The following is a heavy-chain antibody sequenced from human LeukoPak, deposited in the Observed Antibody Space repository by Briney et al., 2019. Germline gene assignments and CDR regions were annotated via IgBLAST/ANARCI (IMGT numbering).Heavy chain of an antibody. D-gene: IGHD3-3*01. CDR2: IIPIFGTA. CDR1: GGTFSSHA. V-gene: IGHV1-69*06. J-gene: IGHJ5*02. CDR3: ARGLTIFGVVIKVSWFDP. Sequence: ASVKVSCKASGGTFSSHAISWVRQAPGQGLEWMGGIIPIFGTANYAQKFQGRVTITADKSTSTAYMELSSLRSEDTAVYYCARGLTIFGVVIKVSWFDPWGQGTLVTVSS.